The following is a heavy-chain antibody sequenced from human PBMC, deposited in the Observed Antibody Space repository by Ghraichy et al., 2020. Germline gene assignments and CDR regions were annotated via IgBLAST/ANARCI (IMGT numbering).Heavy chain of an antibody. J-gene: IGHJ3*02. CDR2: INHSGST. D-gene: IGHD5-18*01. CDR3: AWDTGYILNHDAFDI. CDR1: GGSFSGYY. Sequence: SETLSLTCAVYGGSFSGYYWSWIRQPPGKGLEWIGEINHSGSTNYNPSLKSRVTISVDTSKNQFSLKLSSVTAADTAVYYCAWDTGYILNHDAFDIWGQGTMVTVSS. V-gene: IGHV4-34*01.